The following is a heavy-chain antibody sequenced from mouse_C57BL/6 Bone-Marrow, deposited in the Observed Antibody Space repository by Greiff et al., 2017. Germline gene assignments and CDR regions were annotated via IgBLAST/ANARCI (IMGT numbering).Heavy chain of an antibody. CDR3: ARLGYYGSSYFDY. J-gene: IGHJ2*01. Sequence: EVKLVASGGDLVKPGGSLKLSCAASGFTFSSYGMSWVRQTPDKRLEWVATISSGGSYTYYPDSVKGRFTISRDNAKNTLYLQMSSLKSEDTAMYYCARLGYYGSSYFDYWGQGTTLTVSS. D-gene: IGHD1-1*01. CDR1: GFTFSSYG. CDR2: ISSGGSYT. V-gene: IGHV5-6*02.